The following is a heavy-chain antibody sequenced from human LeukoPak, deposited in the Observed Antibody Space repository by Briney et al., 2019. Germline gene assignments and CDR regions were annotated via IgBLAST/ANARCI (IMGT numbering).Heavy chain of an antibody. CDR1: GGSFSGYY. CDR3: AGRAARFFDY. CDR2: INHSGST. Sequence: SETLSLTCAVYGGSFSGYYWSWIRQPPGKGLEWIGEINHSGSTNYNPSLRSRVAISVDTSKNQFSLKLTSVTAADTAVYYCAGRAARFFDYWGQGILVTVSS. J-gene: IGHJ4*02. V-gene: IGHV4-34*01. D-gene: IGHD6-25*01.